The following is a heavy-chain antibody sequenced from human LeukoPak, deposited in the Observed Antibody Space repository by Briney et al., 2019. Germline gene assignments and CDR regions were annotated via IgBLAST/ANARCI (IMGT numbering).Heavy chain of an antibody. CDR2: IHYTGST. V-gene: IGHV4-59*01. J-gene: IGHJ4*02. CDR3: ARYSGTYYFY. Sequence: TSGTLSLTCSVSGGSISNYYWSWIRQPPGKGLEWIGHIHYTGSTSYNPSLKSRVTISVDTSKNQFSLKLSSVTAADTAVYYCARYSGTYYFYWGQGALVTVSS. CDR1: GGSISNYY. D-gene: IGHD1-26*01.